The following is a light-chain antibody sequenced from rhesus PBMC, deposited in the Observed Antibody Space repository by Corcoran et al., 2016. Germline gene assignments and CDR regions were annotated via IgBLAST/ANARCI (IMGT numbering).Light chain of an antibody. J-gene: IGKJ4*01. V-gene: IGKV3-42*02. Sequence: ETVVTQSPATLTLSPGERATRSCRASQSVGSNLAWYQQRPGQAPKLLISDAASRATGIPDRVSGSGSGTEVPLTISRLEPEDVGVYYCQQYNKGSTFGGGTKVE. CDR3: QQYNKGST. CDR2: DAA. CDR1: QSVGSN.